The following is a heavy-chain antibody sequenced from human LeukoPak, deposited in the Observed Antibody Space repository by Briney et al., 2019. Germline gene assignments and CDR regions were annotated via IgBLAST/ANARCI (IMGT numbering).Heavy chain of an antibody. CDR2: ISYDGSNK. Sequence: PGRSLRLSCAASGFTFSSYAMHWVRQAPGKGLEWVAVISYDGSNKYYADSVKGRFTISRDNSKNTLYLQMNSLRAEDTAVYYCARELYYDGDYWGQGTLVTVSS. CDR1: GFTFSSYA. D-gene: IGHD3-22*01. V-gene: IGHV3-30*04. J-gene: IGHJ4*02. CDR3: ARELYYDGDY.